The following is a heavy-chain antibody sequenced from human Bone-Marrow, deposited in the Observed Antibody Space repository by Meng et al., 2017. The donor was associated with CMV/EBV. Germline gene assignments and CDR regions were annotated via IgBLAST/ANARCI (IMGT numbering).Heavy chain of an antibody. CDR2: INPSGGST. Sequence: ASVKVSCKASGGTFSSYAISWVRQAPGQGLEWMGIINPSGGSTSYAQKFQGRVTMTRDTSTSTVYMELSSLRSEDTAVYYCARDLVVGLGSSQDKSYYYYGMDVWGQGTTVTVSS. D-gene: IGHD6-13*01. CDR1: GGTFSSYA. CDR3: ARDLVVGLGSSQDKSYYYYGMDV. J-gene: IGHJ6*02. V-gene: IGHV1-46*01.